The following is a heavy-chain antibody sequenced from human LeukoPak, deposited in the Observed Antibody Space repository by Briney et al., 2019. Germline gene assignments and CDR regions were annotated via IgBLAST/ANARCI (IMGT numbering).Heavy chain of an antibody. CDR3: ARLGSVGYYNYQYMDI. V-gene: IGHV4-34*01. CDR1: GGSFSGYY. D-gene: IGHD3-10*01. J-gene: IGHJ6*03. Sequence: SETLSLTCAVYGGSFSGYYWSWIRQPPGKGLEWIGEMNDIGNTNYDPSLRSRVTISVDTSKNQFSLSLTSATASDTAVYFCARLGSVGYYNYQYMDIWGNGTTVTVSS. CDR2: MNDIGNT.